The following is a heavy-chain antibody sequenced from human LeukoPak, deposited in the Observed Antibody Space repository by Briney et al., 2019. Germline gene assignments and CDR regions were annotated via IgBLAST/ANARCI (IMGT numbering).Heavy chain of an antibody. J-gene: IGHJ4*02. Sequence: PLGGSLRLSCAASGFTFSSYWMHWVRQAPGKGLVWVSRINSDGSSTSYADSVKGRFTISRDNAKNTLYLQMNSLRAEDTAVYYCARDATPSYSSSWKDDTHYWGQGILVTVSS. CDR3: ARDATPSYSSSWKDDTHY. CDR2: INSDGSST. V-gene: IGHV3-74*01. D-gene: IGHD6-13*01. CDR1: GFTFSSYW.